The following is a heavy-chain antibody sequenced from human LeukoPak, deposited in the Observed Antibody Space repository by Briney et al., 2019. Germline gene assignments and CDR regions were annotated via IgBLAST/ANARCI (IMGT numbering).Heavy chain of an antibody. Sequence: PGGSLRLSCAASGFTFSSYSMNWVRQAPGKGLEWVSSISSSSSYIYYADSVKGRFAISRDNAKNSLYLQMNSLRAVDTAVYYCARFPVIIVATISVYYYYMDVWGKGTTVTVSS. CDR2: ISSSSSYI. J-gene: IGHJ6*03. CDR1: GFTFSSYS. D-gene: IGHD5-12*01. V-gene: IGHV3-21*01. CDR3: ARFPVIIVATISVYYYYMDV.